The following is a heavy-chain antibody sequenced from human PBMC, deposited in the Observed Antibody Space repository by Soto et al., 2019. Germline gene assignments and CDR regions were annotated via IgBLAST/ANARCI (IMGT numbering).Heavy chain of an antibody. V-gene: IGHV1-2*04. CDR2: INPNSGGT. D-gene: IGHD3-3*01. CDR1: GYTFTGYY. J-gene: IGHJ6*02. Sequence: ASVKVSCKASGYTFTGYYMHWVRQAPGQGLEWMGWINPNSGGTNYAQKFQGWVTMTRDTSISTAYMELSRLRSDDTAVYYCARDRPITIFGVVNYYYYGMDVWGQGTTVTVSS. CDR3: ARDRPITIFGVVNYYYYGMDV.